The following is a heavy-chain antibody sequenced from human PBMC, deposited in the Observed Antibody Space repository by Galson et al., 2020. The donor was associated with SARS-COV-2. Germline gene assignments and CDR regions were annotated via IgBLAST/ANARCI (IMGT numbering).Heavy chain of an antibody. D-gene: IGHD3-10*01. Sequence: GGSLRLSCAASGFTFSSYAMSWVRQAPGKGLEWVSAISGSGGSTYYADSVKGRFTISRDNSKNTLYLQMNSLRAEDTAVYYCAKDAGYYGSGSYGPYYYGMDVWGQGTTVTVSS. CDR2: ISGSGGST. CDR3: AKDAGYYGSGSYGPYYYGMDV. CDR1: GFTFSSYA. V-gene: IGHV3-23*01. J-gene: IGHJ6*02.